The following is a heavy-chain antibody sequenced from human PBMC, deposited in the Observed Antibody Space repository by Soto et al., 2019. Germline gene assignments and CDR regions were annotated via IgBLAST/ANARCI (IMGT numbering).Heavy chain of an antibody. CDR2: ISANGDNV. Sequence: HPGGSLRLSCVASGFTVDDYAMHWFRQAPGKGLEWVSGISANGDNVDYADSVKGRFTLSRDNAKNSLYLQMNSLRLEDTAFYYCIKDESSSSSYYFDFWGRGTLVTVSS. D-gene: IGHD6-6*01. CDR1: GFTVDDYA. J-gene: IGHJ4*02. V-gene: IGHV3-9*01. CDR3: IKDESSSSSYYFDF.